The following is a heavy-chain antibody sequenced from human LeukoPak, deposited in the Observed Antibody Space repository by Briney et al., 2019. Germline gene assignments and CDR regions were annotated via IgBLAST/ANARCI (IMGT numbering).Heavy chain of an antibody. CDR3: AKEGTAQISTWYDY. CDR2: IWYDESNE. Sequence: PGRSLRLSCAASGFSFSNYAMHWVRQAPGKGLEWVSVIWYDESNEYYADSVKGRFTISRDNSKNTVYLQMNSLRAEDTAVYYCAKEGTAQISTWYDYWGQGTLVTVSS. CDR1: GFSFSNYA. V-gene: IGHV3-33*06. J-gene: IGHJ4*02. D-gene: IGHD6-13*01.